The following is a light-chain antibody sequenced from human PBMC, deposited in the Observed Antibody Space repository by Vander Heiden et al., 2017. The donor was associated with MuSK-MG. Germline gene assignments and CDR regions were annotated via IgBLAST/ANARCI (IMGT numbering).Light chain of an antibody. CDR1: QSLLHSDRKTY. Sequence: DTVMTQTPLSLSVTPGQPASISCKSSQSLLHSDRKTYLYWYLQKTGQHPQILTYEVSNRFSGVPDRFSGSGSGTDFTLKISRVEAEDVGVYYCMQSIQVRTFGQGTKVEIK. CDR3: MQSIQVRT. CDR2: EVS. V-gene: IGKV2D-29*01. J-gene: IGKJ1*01.